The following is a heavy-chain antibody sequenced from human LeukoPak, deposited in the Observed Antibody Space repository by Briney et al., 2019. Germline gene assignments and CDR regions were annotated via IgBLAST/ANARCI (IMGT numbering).Heavy chain of an antibody. J-gene: IGHJ6*03. V-gene: IGHV3-21*01. CDR1: GFTFSSYS. CDR2: ISSSGSYI. D-gene: IGHD2-21*02. CDR3: ARGYCGGDCFPHYYYYYMDV. Sequence: GGSLRLSCAASGFTFSSYSMNWVRQAPGKGLEWVSSISSSGSYIYYADSVKGRFTISRDNAKNSLYLQMNSLRAEDTAVYYCARGYCGGDCFPHYYYYYMDVWGKGTTVTISS.